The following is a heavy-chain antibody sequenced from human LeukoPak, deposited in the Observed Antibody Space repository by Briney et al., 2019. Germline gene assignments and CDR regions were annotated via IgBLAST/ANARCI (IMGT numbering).Heavy chain of an antibody. V-gene: IGHV3-33*01. CDR3: ARPTLFIVGGDDAFDI. D-gene: IGHD1-26*01. J-gene: IGHJ3*02. Sequence: GGSLRLSCAASGFTFSSYGMHWVRQAPGKGLEWVAVIWYDGSNKYYADSVKGRSTISRDNSKNTLYLQMNSLRAEDTAVYYCARPTLFIVGGDDAFDIWGQGTMVTVSS. CDR1: GFTFSSYG. CDR2: IWYDGSNK.